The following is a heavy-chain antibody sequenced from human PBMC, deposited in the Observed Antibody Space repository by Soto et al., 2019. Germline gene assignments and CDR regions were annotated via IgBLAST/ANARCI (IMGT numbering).Heavy chain of an antibody. CDR3: ARGTIRFLEWLSPMGEFDP. D-gene: IGHD3-3*01. J-gene: IGHJ5*02. CDR2: ISAYNGNT. V-gene: IGHV1-18*01. Sequence: GASVKVSCKASGYTFTSYGISWVRQAPGQGLEWMGWISAYNGNTNYAQKLQGRVTMTTDTSTSTAHMELRSLRSDDTAVYYCARGTIRFLEWLSPMGEFDPWGQGTLVTVSS. CDR1: GYTFTSYG.